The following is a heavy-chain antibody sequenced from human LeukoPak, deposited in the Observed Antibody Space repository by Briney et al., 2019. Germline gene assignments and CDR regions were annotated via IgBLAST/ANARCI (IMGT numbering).Heavy chain of an antibody. CDR1: GFTFSSYA. Sequence: GGSLRLSCAASGFTFSSYAMSWVRQAPGKGLEWVSAISGSGGSTYYADSVKGRFTISRDNSKKTLYLQMNSLRNDTAAVYYCAKPAGSTLLPYDYWGQGTLVTVSS. CDR2: ISGSGGST. CDR3: AKPAGSTLLPYDY. D-gene: IGHD3-10*01. J-gene: IGHJ4*02. V-gene: IGHV3-23*01.